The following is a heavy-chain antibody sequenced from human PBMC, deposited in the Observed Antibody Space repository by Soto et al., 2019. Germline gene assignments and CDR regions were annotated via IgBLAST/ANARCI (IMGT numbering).Heavy chain of an antibody. CDR1: GFTVSNNH. D-gene: IGHD3-16*01. Sequence: GGSLRLSCAASGFTVSNNHMTWVRQAAGKGLELVSFVHGGGSTSYADSVKGRFTISRDNSKNTLYLQMVSLRAEDTAIYYCAGRLTTASSLDYWGRGTLVTVSS. V-gene: IGHV3-53*01. J-gene: IGHJ4*02. CDR3: AGRLTTASSLDY. CDR2: VHGGGST.